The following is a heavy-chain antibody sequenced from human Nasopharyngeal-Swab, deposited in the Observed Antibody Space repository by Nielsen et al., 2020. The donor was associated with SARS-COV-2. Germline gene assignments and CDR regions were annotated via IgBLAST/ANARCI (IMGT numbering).Heavy chain of an antibody. CDR2: IYPGDSDT. J-gene: IGHJ3*02. V-gene: IGHV5-51*01. Sequence: VRQMPGKGLEWMGIIYPGDSDTRYSSSFQGQVTISADKSISTAYLQWSSLKASDTAMYYCARQSCSGGSCYFNDAFDIWGQGTMVTVSS. CDR3: ARQSCSGGSCYFNDAFDI. D-gene: IGHD2-15*01.